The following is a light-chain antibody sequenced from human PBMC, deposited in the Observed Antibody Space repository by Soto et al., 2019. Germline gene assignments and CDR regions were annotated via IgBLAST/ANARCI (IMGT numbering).Light chain of an antibody. Sequence: QSALTQPASVSGPPGQSITISCTGTSSDVGGYNYVSWYQQHPGKAPKLIIFGVSYRPSGISNRFSASKSGDTSSLTISGLQADDEADYYCCSYTDSRTHIFGSGTKVTVL. V-gene: IGLV2-14*01. J-gene: IGLJ1*01. CDR1: SSDVGGYNY. CDR2: GVS. CDR3: CSYTDSRTHI.